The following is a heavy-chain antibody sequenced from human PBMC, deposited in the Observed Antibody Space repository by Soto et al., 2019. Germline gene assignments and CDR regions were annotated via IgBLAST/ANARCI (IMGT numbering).Heavy chain of an antibody. CDR2: ISNSGFI. V-gene: IGHV4-59*08. Sequence: TSETLSLTCTFSGGSFSSISNHYCSWIRQPPGEGLEWIGYISNSGFISYNPSLKSRLIISVDTSKNQFALKLSSVTAAETAVYYCARHGITGSYYDAFDIWGQGTMVTVSS. J-gene: IGHJ3*02. CDR3: ARHGITGSYYDAFDI. CDR1: GGSFSSISNHY. D-gene: IGHD1-26*01.